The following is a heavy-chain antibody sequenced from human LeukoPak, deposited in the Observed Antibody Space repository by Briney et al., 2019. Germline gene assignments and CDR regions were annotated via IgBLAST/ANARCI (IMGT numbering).Heavy chain of an antibody. CDR1: GYTFTSYG. V-gene: IGHV1-8*02. Sequence: ASVKVSCKASGYTFTSYGISWVRQAPGQGLEWMGWMNPNSGNTGYAQKFQGRVTMTRNTSISTAYMELSSLRSEDTAVYYCAREGAVVAPIGMDVWGQGTTVTVSS. J-gene: IGHJ6*02. CDR3: AREGAVVAPIGMDV. D-gene: IGHD2-15*01. CDR2: MNPNSGNT.